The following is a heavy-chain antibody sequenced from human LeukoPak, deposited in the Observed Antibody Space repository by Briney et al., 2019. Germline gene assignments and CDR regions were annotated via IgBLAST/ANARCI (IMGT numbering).Heavy chain of an antibody. Sequence: GGSLRLSCAASGFTFSSYSMNWVRQAPGKGLEWVSYISSSSSTIYYADSVKGRITISRDNAKNSLYLQMNSLRAEDRAVYYCARIRNSGWAFDYWGQGILVTVSS. D-gene: IGHD6-19*01. V-gene: IGHV3-48*04. J-gene: IGHJ4*02. CDR2: ISSSSSTI. CDR1: GFTFSSYS. CDR3: ARIRNSGWAFDY.